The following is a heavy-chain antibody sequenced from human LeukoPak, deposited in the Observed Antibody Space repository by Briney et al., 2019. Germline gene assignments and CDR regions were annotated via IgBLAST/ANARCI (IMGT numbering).Heavy chain of an antibody. D-gene: IGHD3-22*01. J-gene: IGHJ4*02. CDR1: GFTFSSYS. CDR3: ARDYPYYYDSSGYYSFDY. CDR2: IYSGGST. V-gene: IGHV3-66*01. Sequence: AGGSLRLSCAASGFTFSSYSMDWVRQAPGKGLEWVSVIYSGGSTYYADSVKGRFTISRDNSKNTLYLQMNSLRAEDTAVYYCARDYPYYYDSSGYYSFDYWGQGTLVTVSS.